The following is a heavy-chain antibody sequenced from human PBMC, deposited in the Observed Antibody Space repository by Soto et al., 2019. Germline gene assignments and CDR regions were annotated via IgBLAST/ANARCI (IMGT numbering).Heavy chain of an antibody. D-gene: IGHD3-10*01. J-gene: IGHJ4*02. Sequence: GESLKISCKGSGYSFTSYWIGWVRQMPGKGLEWMGIIYPGDSDTRYSPSFQGQVTISADKSISTASLQWSSLRASDTALYYCAKKVNSGPGSQYFDYWGQGTLVTVSS. CDR3: AKKVNSGPGSQYFDY. CDR1: GYSFTSYW. V-gene: IGHV5-51*01. CDR2: IYPGDSDT.